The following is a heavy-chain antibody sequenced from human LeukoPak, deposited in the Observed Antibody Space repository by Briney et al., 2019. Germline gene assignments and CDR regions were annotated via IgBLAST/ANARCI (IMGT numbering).Heavy chain of an antibody. V-gene: IGHV3-23*01. CDR1: GFTFSSYA. CDR2: ISGSGGST. Sequence: GGSLRLSCVASGFTFSSYAMSWVRQAPGKGLEWVSSISGSGGSTYYADSVKGRFTISRDNSKNTLYLQMNSLRVEDTAVYYCAKGSDSYYFDYWGQGTLVTVSS. J-gene: IGHJ4*02. CDR3: AKGSDSYYFDY.